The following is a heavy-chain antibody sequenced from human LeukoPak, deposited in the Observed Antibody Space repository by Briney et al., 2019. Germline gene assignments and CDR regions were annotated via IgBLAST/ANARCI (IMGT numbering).Heavy chain of an antibody. CDR1: GFTFSSNS. J-gene: IGHJ6*02. CDR2: ISGSSSTI. V-gene: IGHV3-48*02. CDR3: ARSYSYALDV. Sequence: PGGSLRLSCAASGFTFSSNSMNWVRQAPGKGLEWVSYISGSSSTIYYADSVKGRFTISRDNAKKSLNLQMNTLRDEDTAVYYCARSYSYALDVWGHGTTVTVSS.